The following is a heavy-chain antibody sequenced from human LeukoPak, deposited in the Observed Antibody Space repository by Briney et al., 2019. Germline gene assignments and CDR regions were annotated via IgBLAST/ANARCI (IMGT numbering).Heavy chain of an antibody. CDR1: GFTFSSYA. D-gene: IGHD4-17*01. Sequence: TGGSLRLSCAASGFTFSSYAMHWVRQAPGKGLEWVAVISYDGSNKYYADSVKGRFTTSRDNSKNTLYLQMNSLRAEDTAVYYCARDEDYGDYSIDYWGQGTLVTVSS. J-gene: IGHJ4*02. CDR3: ARDEDYGDYSIDY. V-gene: IGHV3-30-3*01. CDR2: ISYDGSNK.